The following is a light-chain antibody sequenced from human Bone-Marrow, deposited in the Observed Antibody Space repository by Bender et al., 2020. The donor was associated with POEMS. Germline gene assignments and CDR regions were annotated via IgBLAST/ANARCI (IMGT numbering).Light chain of an antibody. Sequence: QSALTQPASVSGSPGQSITLSCTGSSSDVGGYNLVSWYQQHPGKAPKVIIYDVSNRPSGVSNRFSGSKSGNTASLTISGLQTEDEADYYCSSYTSSTTVVFGGGTKLTVL. CDR1: SSDVGGYNL. J-gene: IGLJ2*01. CDR3: SSYTSSTTVV. CDR2: DVS. V-gene: IGLV2-14*03.